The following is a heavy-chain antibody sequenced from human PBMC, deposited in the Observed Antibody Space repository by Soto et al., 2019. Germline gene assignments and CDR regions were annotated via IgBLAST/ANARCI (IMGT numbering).Heavy chain of an antibody. D-gene: IGHD3-10*01. CDR2: VSGSGGSI. J-gene: IGHJ4*02. CDR1: GFTFSSHV. V-gene: IGHV3-23*01. CDR3: AKGGSFYGSGLDS. Sequence: EVQLLESGGGLVHPGGSLRLSCAASGFTFSSHVMTWVRQAPGEGLEWVSAVSGSGGSIYYTDSVRGRFTISRDNSKNTMFLRMSSLRAEDTAVYYCAKGGSFYGSGLDSWGQGTLVTVSS.